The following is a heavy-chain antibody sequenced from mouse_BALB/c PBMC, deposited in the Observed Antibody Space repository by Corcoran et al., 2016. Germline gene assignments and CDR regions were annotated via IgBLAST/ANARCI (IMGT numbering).Heavy chain of an antibody. V-gene: IGHV9-3-1*01. Sequence: QIQLVQSGPELKKPGETVKISCKASGYTFTNYGMNWVKQAPGKGLKWMGWINTYTGEPTYADDFKGRFAFSLETSASTAYLQINNLKNEDTATYFCARAYGFAYWGQGTLVTVSA. J-gene: IGHJ3*01. CDR3: ARAYGFAY. CDR1: GYTFTNYG. CDR2: INTYTGEP. D-gene: IGHD1-1*01.